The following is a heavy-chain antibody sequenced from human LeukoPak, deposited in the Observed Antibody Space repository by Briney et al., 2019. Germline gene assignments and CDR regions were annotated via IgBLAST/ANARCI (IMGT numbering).Heavy chain of an antibody. D-gene: IGHD2-15*01. CDR2: IKQEGSEQ. J-gene: IGHJ5*02. V-gene: IGHV3-7*01. CDR1: GFTFRDYW. Sequence: PGGSLRLSCAASGFTFRDYWMSWVRQAPGRRLEWVANIKQEGSEQYYADSVKGRFTVSRDNAKSSLSLQMNSLRPEETAVYHCGTNRRELCSGGGCYSEKYTWFDPWGQGTLVTVSS. CDR3: GTNRRELCSGGGCYSEKYTWFDP.